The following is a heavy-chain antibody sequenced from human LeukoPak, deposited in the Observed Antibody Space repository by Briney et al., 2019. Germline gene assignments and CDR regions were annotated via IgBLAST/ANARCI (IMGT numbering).Heavy chain of an antibody. CDR2: IIPILGIA. CDR1: GGTFSSYT. J-gene: IGHJ4*02. CDR3: ARDDFWSGYAD. D-gene: IGHD3-3*01. Sequence: EGSVKVSCKASGGTFSSYTISWVRQAPGQGVEWMGRIIPILGIANYAQKFQGRVTITADKSTSTAYMELSSLRSEDTAVYYCARDDFWSGYADWGQGTLVTVSS. V-gene: IGHV1-69*02.